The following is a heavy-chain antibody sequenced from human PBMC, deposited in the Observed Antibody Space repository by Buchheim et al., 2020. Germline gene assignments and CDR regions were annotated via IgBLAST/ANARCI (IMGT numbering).Heavy chain of an antibody. D-gene: IGHD3-10*01. J-gene: IGHJ4*02. V-gene: IGHV3-30-3*01. CDR2: ISYDGSNK. CDR1: GFTFSSYA. Sequence: QVQLVESGGGVVQPGRSLRLSCAASGFTFSSYAMHWVRQAPGKGLEWVAVISYDGSNKYYADSVKGRFTISRDNFKKPLYLQMNSLRAEDTAVYYCARDSHMVRGVIMGIDYWGQGTL. CDR3: ARDSHMVRGVIMGIDY.